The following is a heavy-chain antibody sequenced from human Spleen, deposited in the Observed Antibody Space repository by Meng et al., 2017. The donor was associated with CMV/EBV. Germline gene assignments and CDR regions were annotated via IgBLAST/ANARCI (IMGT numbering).Heavy chain of an antibody. D-gene: IGHD6-6*01. CDR2: MNPNSGNT. CDR3: AAEGSSDYFDY. J-gene: IGHJ4*02. Sequence: ASVKVSCKASGYTFTRYDINWVRQATGQGPEWMGWMNPNSGNTGYAQKFQGRVTITRNTSISTAYMELSSLRSEDTAVYYCAAEGSSDYFDYWGQGTLVTVSS. V-gene: IGHV1-8*03. CDR1: GYTFTRYD.